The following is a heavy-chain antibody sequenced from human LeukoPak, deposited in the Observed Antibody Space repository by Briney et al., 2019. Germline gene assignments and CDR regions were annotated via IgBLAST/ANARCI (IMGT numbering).Heavy chain of an antibody. Sequence: PGGSLRLSCAASGFTFSSYAMHWVRQAPGKGLEWVAVISYGGSNKYYADSVKGRFTISRDNAKNSPYLQMNSLRAEDTAVYYCARAYLPEAAAAYWGQGTLVTVSS. CDR3: ARAYLPEAAAAY. J-gene: IGHJ4*02. CDR2: ISYGGSNK. CDR1: GFTFSSYA. V-gene: IGHV3-30-3*01. D-gene: IGHD6-13*01.